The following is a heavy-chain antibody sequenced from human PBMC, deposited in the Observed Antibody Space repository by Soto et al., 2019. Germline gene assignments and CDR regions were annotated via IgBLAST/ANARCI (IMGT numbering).Heavy chain of an antibody. CDR1: GYTFTSYY. V-gene: IGHV1-46*01. CDR3: ARDGADYGEDY. D-gene: IGHD4-17*01. CDR2: INPSGGST. Sequence: QVQLVQSGAEVKKPGASVKVSCKASGYTFTSYYMHWVRQAPGQGLEWMGIINPSGGSTSYAQKCQGRVTMTRDTSTSTVYMELSSLRSEDTAVYYCARDGADYGEDYWGQGTLVTVSS. J-gene: IGHJ4*02.